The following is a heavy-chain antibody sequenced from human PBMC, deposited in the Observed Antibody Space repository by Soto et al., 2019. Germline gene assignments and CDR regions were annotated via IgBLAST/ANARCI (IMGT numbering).Heavy chain of an antibody. CDR1: GYTFTSYG. J-gene: IGHJ5*02. V-gene: IGHV1-18*01. CDR2: ISAYNGNT. Sequence: QVQLVQSGAEVKKPGASVKVSCKASGYTFTSYGISWVRQAPGQGLEWMGWISAYNGNTNYAQKLQGRVTMTTDTSTSTAYMELTILRFDDTAVYYCALTYYDILGRQNWFDPWGQGTLVTVSS. CDR3: ALTYYDILGRQNWFDP. D-gene: IGHD3-9*01.